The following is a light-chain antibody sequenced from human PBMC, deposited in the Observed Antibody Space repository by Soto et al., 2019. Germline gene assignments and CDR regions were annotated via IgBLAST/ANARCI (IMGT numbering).Light chain of an antibody. CDR3: QQYGSSPWT. J-gene: IGKJ1*01. CDR1: QTVCSNY. V-gene: IGKV3-20*01. CDR2: GAS. Sequence: IVLTQSPGTLSLSPGERATLSCRASQTVCSNYLAWYQQKPGQAPRLLIYGASSRATGIPDRFSGSGSGTDFTLTISRLEPEDFAVYYCQQYGSSPWTFGQGTKVDIK.